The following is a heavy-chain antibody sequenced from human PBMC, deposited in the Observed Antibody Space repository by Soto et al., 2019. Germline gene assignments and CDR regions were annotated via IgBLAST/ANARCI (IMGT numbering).Heavy chain of an antibody. CDR3: ARAVAVPADFAY. Sequence: QVQLVQSGAEEKKPGASVKVSCKASGYTFTGYAMHWVRQAPGQRLEWMGWINAGNGNTKYSQKFQGRVTITRDTSASTAYMELSSLRSEDTAVYSCARAVAVPADFAYWGQGTLVTVSS. CDR2: INAGNGNT. J-gene: IGHJ4*02. D-gene: IGHD6-19*01. V-gene: IGHV1-3*05. CDR1: GYTFTGYA.